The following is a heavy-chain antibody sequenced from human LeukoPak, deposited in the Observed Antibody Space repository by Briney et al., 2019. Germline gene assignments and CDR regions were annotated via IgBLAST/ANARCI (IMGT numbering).Heavy chain of an antibody. CDR2: IYYSGST. CDR1: GVSITSGNYY. J-gene: IGHJ3*02. Sequence: SQTLSLTCTVSGVSITSGNYYWNWIRQPPGKGLEWIGYIYYSGSTNYNPSLKSRVTISVDTSKNQFSMKLSSVTAADTAVYYCARYNWNYVGAFDIWGQGTMVTVSS. V-gene: IGHV4-61*01. D-gene: IGHD1-7*01. CDR3: ARYNWNYVGAFDI.